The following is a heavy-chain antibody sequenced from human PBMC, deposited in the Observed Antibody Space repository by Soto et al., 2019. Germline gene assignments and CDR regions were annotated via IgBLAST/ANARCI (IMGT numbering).Heavy chain of an antibody. D-gene: IGHD3-3*01. V-gene: IGHV3-7*01. Sequence: PGGSLRLSCAASGFTFSSYWMSWVRQAPGKGLEWVANIKQDGSEKYYVDSVKGRFTISRDNAKNSLYLQMNSLRAEDTAVYYCARDSDFWSGDYYYYYMDVWGKGTTVTVSS. J-gene: IGHJ6*03. CDR3: ARDSDFWSGDYYYYYMDV. CDR1: GFTFSSYW. CDR2: IKQDGSEK.